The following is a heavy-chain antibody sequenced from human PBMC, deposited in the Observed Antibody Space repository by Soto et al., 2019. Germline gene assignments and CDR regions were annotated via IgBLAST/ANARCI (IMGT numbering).Heavy chain of an antibody. V-gene: IGHV6-1*01. D-gene: IGHD1-7*01. CDR3: AGTTSLQWYYMDV. Sequence: QVQLQQSGPGLVRPSQTLLLTCAISGDSVSSNSAAWNWIRQSPSRGLEWLGRTYYRSRWYNDYAVSVKSRITANPDTSKNQFSLHLNSVTPEDTAVYYCAGTTSLQWYYMDVWDKGTTVTVSS. CDR2: TYYRSRWYN. CDR1: GDSVSSNSAA. J-gene: IGHJ6*03.